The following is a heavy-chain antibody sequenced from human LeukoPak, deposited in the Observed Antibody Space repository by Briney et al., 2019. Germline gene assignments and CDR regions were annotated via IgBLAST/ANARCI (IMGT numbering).Heavy chain of an antibody. CDR3: AKDRFGYNKSIDC. V-gene: IGHV3-23*01. CDR1: GFTFSIHA. D-gene: IGHD5-24*01. Sequence: GGSLTLSWAASGFTFSIHAMNWVRQAPGKGLEWVSAISGSGISTYYADSVKGRFTISRDNSKNTVYLQVNSLRVEDTAVYYCAKDRFGYNKSIDCWGQGILVTVSS. J-gene: IGHJ4*02. CDR2: ISGSGIST.